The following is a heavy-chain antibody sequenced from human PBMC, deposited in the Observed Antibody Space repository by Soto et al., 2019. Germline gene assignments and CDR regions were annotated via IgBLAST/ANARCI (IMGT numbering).Heavy chain of an antibody. Sequence: RASVKVSCKASGYTFTSYDINWVRQAPGKGLEWMGGLDPDNGETIYAQKFQGRVTMTEDTSTETAYMELSILRSEDTAVYYCATVNFGNWFGPWGQGTLVTVSS. V-gene: IGHV1-24*01. D-gene: IGHD3-10*01. CDR2: LDPDNGET. CDR3: ATVNFGNWFGP. CDR1: GYTFTSYD. J-gene: IGHJ5*02.